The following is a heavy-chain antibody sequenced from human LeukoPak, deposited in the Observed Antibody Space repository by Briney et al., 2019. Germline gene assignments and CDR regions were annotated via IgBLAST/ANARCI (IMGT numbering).Heavy chain of an antibody. Sequence: ASVKVSCKASGYIFTSYGISWVRQAPGQGLEWMGIINPSGGSTSYAQKFQGRVTMTRDMSTSTVYMELSSLRSEDTAVYYCARAGAVVSTALGYCSGGSCYYDFDYWGQGTLVTVSS. CDR2: INPSGGST. V-gene: IGHV1-46*01. J-gene: IGHJ4*02. D-gene: IGHD2-15*01. CDR1: GYIFTSYG. CDR3: ARAGAVVSTALGYCSGGSCYYDFDY.